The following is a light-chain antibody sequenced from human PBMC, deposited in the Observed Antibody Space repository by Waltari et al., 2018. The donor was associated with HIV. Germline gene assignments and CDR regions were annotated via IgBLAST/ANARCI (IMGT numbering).Light chain of an antibody. J-gene: IGLJ2*01. CDR2: EVS. CDR3: SSYGDNIRVL. V-gene: IGLV2-8*01. Sequence: QSALTQPPSASGSLGQSVTISCTGPSSDTGAYDSVSWFQQHPNNAPKLLLYEVSKRPSGVPDRFSGSRSGETAFLSVSGLQPDDTAAYFCSSYGDNIRVLFGGGTNLTVL. CDR1: SSDTGAYDS.